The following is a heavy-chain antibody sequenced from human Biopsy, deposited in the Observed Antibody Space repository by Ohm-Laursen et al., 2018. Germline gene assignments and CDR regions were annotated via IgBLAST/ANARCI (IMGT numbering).Heavy chain of an antibody. CDR3: ARGLSSGWYGYFDV. Sequence: SLRLSCTASGFTFGHYAMHWVRQAPGKGLEWISLIWYDGTNEDYADSVKGRFIISRGNSKNTLYLQINTLTLEDTAFYYCARGLSSGWYGYFDVWGRGTLVTVSS. D-gene: IGHD6-19*01. V-gene: IGHV3-33*04. CDR2: IWYDGTNE. J-gene: IGHJ2*01. CDR1: GFTFGHYA.